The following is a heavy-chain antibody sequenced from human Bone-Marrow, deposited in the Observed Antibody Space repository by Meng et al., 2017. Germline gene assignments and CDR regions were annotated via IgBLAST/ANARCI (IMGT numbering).Heavy chain of an antibody. D-gene: IGHD1-26*01. CDR2: IYSDGRT. J-gene: IGHJ3*01. Sequence: EVRLVGYGGGLIPPGGSLRLSCAVSGFTVSSNYMSWVRQAPGKGLDWVSVIYSDGRTYYADSVKGRFTISSDSSKNTVYLQMHTLGVDDTAVYYCARDTGGSYSVGDAFDFWGLGTMVTVSS. V-gene: IGHV3-53*01. CDR3: ARDTGGSYSVGDAFDF. CDR1: GFTVSSNY.